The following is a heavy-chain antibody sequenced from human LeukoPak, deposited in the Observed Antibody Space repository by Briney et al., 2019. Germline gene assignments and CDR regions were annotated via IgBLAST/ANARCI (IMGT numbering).Heavy chain of an antibody. CDR2: ICYSGTT. Sequence: SETLSLTCTVSGGSMNKYYWNWIRQPPGKGLEWIGYICYSGTTNYNPSLNSRVTISVDTSKNQLSLKLSSVTPADAAIYYCARAPPEESWLVYFDSWGQGTLVTVSS. CDR3: ARAPPEESWLVYFDS. J-gene: IGHJ4*02. V-gene: IGHV4-59*01. CDR1: GGSMNKYY. D-gene: IGHD6-19*01.